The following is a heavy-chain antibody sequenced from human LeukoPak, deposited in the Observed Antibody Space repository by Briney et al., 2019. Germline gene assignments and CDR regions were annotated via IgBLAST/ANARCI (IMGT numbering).Heavy chain of an antibody. J-gene: IGHJ4*02. CDR3: ARGSAEFDY. D-gene: IGHD6-25*01. Sequence: GGSLRLSCAASGFIVSDNYMSWVRQAPGKGLEWVSLIYRGGTTDYADSVKGRFTISRDNSKNTLYLQMNSLRAEDSAVYYCARGSAEFDYWGQGTLVIVSS. V-gene: IGHV3-53*01. CDR1: GFIVSDNY. CDR2: IYRGGTT.